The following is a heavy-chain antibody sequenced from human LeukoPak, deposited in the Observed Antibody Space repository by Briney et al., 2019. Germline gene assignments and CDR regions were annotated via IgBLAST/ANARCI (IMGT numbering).Heavy chain of an antibody. CDR1: GFTLSSYA. Sequence: GGSLRLSCAASGFTLSSYAMSWVRQAPGKGLEWVSVIYSGGSTYYADSVKGRFTISRDNSKNTLYLQMNSLRAEDTAVYYCARDSLTVTGGFDYWGQGTLVTVSS. CDR3: ARDSLTVTGGFDY. CDR2: IYSGGST. D-gene: IGHD4-17*01. J-gene: IGHJ4*02. V-gene: IGHV3-66*01.